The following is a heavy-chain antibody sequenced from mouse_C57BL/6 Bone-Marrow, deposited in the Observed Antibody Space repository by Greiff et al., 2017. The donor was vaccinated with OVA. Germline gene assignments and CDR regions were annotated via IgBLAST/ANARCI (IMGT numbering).Heavy chain of an antibody. V-gene: IGHV1-81*01. Sequence: VQLQQSGAELARPGASVKLSCKASGYTFTSYGISWVKQRTGQGLEWIGEIYPRSGNTYYNEKFKGKATLTADKSSSTAYMELRSLTSEDSAVYFCARRCITTVVAWYLDVWGTGTTVTVSS. D-gene: IGHD1-1*01. J-gene: IGHJ1*03. CDR3: ARRCITTVVAWYLDV. CDR2: IYPRSGNT. CDR1: GYTFTSYG.